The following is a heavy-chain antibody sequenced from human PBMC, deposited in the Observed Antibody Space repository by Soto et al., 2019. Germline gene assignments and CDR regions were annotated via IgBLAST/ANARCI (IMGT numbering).Heavy chain of an antibody. CDR1: GFTFSIYA. V-gene: IGHV3-23*01. Sequence: GGSLRLSCAASGFTFSIYAMSWVRQAPGKGLEWVSVISGSGGSTSDADSVKGRFTISRXXSENTLYLQMNSRRAEDTAVYYWAKDGATYYDFWSGSRDGDYYYYGMDVWGQGTTVTVCS. D-gene: IGHD3-3*01. CDR3: AKDGATYYDFWSGSRDGDYYYYGMDV. J-gene: IGHJ6*02. CDR2: ISGSGGST.